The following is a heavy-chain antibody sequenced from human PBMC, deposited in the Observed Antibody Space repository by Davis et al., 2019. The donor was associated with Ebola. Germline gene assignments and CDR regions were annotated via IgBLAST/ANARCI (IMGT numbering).Heavy chain of an antibody. Sequence: GESLKISCVASGFTFKNYGMHWVRQAPGKGLEWVSAINWNGGSTTYADSVKGRFTISRDNAKNSLYLQMNSLRAEDTALYYCGRGMLSFDYWGQGTLVTVSS. CDR1: GFTFKNYG. D-gene: IGHD2-8*01. V-gene: IGHV3-20*04. CDR3: GRGMLSFDY. J-gene: IGHJ4*02. CDR2: INWNGGST.